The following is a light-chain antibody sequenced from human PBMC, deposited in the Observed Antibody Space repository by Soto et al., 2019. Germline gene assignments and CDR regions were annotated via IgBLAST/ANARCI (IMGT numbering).Light chain of an antibody. J-gene: IGKJ3*01. CDR1: QSVSSNY. CDR3: QQYGSSLFT. CDR2: GVS. V-gene: IGKV3-20*01. Sequence: EIVLTQSPGTLSLSPGERATLSCRASQSVSSNYLAWYQQKPGQAPRLLIYGVSSRATGVPDRCSGSGYGTDFTLTISRLEPEDFAVYFCQQYGSSLFTFGPGTKVDIK.